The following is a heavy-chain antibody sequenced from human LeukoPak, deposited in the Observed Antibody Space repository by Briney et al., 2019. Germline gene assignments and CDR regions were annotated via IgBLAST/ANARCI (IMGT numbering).Heavy chain of an antibody. Sequence: SETLSLTCTVSGGSISRYYWSWIRQPPGKGLEWIGYIYYSGSTNYNPSLKSRVTISVDTSKNQFSLKLSSVTAADTAVYYCARGNPWGVATTTFDYWGQGTLVTVSS. CDR2: IYYSGST. J-gene: IGHJ4*02. CDR3: ARGNPWGVATTTFDY. V-gene: IGHV4-59*01. CDR1: GGSISRYY. D-gene: IGHD5-12*01.